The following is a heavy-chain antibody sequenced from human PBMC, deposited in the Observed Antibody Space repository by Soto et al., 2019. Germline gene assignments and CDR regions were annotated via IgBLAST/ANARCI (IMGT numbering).Heavy chain of an antibody. V-gene: IGHV5-10-1*01. CDR3: ARLQEGYCSGGSCYYYYGMDV. J-gene: IGHJ6*02. D-gene: IGHD2-15*01. CDR2: IDPSDSYT. CDR1: GYSFTSYW. Sequence: GESLKISCKGSGYSFTSYWISRVRQMPGQGLEWMGRIDPSDSYTNYSPSFQGHVTISADKSISTAYLQWSSLKASDTAMYYCARLQEGYCSGGSCYYYYGMDVWGQGTTVTVSS.